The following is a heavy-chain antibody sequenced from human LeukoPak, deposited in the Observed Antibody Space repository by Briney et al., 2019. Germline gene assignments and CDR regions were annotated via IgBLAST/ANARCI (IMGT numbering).Heavy chain of an antibody. Sequence: ASVKVSCKASGYTFTGSYMHWVRQAPGQGLEWMGWINPNSGGTNYAQKFQGRVTMTRATSINTAYMELSRLRSDDTAVYYCARDKQLDWAHYFYYYMDVWGKGTTVSVSS. D-gene: IGHD1-1*01. CDR1: GYTFTGSY. CDR3: ARDKQLDWAHYFYYYMDV. J-gene: IGHJ6*03. CDR2: INPNSGGT. V-gene: IGHV1-2*02.